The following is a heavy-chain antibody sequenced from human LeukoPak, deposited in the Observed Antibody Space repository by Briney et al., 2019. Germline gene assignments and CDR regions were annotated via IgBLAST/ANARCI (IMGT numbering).Heavy chain of an antibody. V-gene: IGHV4-61*05. J-gene: IGHJ4*02. Sequence: SETLSLTCTVSGGSITNTNYYWSWIQQPPGKGLEWIGYIYYSGSTNYNPSLKSRVTISVDMSKNQFSLKLSSVTAADTAVYYCARHWSSSGWLMDYWGQGTLVTVSS. D-gene: IGHD6-19*01. CDR1: GGSITNTNYY. CDR2: IYYSGST. CDR3: ARHWSSSGWLMDY.